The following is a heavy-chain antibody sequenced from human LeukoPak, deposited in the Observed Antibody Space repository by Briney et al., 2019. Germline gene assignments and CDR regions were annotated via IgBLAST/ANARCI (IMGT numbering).Heavy chain of an antibody. CDR1: GGTFSSYA. CDR3: ARAELEIYYDSSDYGMDV. V-gene: IGHV1-69*13. CDR2: IIPIFGTA. D-gene: IGHD3-22*01. Sequence: SVKVSCKASGGTFSSYAISWVRQAPGQGLEWMGGIIPIFGTANYAQKFQGRVTITADESTCTAYMELSSLRSEDTAVYYCARAELEIYYDSSDYGMDVWGQGTTVTVSS. J-gene: IGHJ6*02.